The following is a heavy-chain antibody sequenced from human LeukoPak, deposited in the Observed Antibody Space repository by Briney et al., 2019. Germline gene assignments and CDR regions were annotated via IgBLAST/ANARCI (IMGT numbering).Heavy chain of an antibody. J-gene: IGHJ4*02. CDR1: GFTFSNYW. Sequence: GGSLRLSCAASGFTFSNYWMLWVRQAPGKGLVWVSRINNDGTTTTYADSVEGRFTISRDNAKNTLYLQMNSLRAEDTAVYYCARRYCSSTSCLIDYWGQGTLVTVSS. CDR3: ARRYCSSTSCLIDY. V-gene: IGHV3-74*03. CDR2: INNDGTTT. D-gene: IGHD2-2*01.